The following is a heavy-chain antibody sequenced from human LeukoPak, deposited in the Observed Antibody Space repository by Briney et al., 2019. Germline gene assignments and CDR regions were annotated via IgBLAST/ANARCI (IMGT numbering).Heavy chain of an antibody. CDR2: INHSGST. V-gene: IGHV4-34*01. D-gene: IGHD2-2*01. CDR1: GGSFSDYY. CDR3: ARAHRYQLLSRYFDL. J-gene: IGHJ2*01. Sequence: SETLSLTCAVYGGSFSDYYWSWIRQPPGKGLEWLGEINHSGSTNYNPSLKSRVTISVDTSKNQFSLKLSSVTAADTAVYYCARAHRYQLLSRYFDLWGRGTLVTVSS.